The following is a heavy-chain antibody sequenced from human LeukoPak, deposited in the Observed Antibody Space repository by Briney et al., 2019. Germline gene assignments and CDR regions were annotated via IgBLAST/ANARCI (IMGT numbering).Heavy chain of an antibody. D-gene: IGHD2-2*01. CDR2: ISSSGSTI. J-gene: IGHJ3*02. CDR3: ARDGCSSTSCYSDAFDI. CDR1: GFTFCSYE. V-gene: IGHV3-48*03. Sequence: PGGSLRLSCAASGFTFCSYEMNWVRQAPGKGLERVSYISSSGSTIYYADSVKGRFTISRDNAKNSLYLQMNSLRAEDTAVYYSARDGCSSTSCYSDAFDIWGQGTMVTVSS.